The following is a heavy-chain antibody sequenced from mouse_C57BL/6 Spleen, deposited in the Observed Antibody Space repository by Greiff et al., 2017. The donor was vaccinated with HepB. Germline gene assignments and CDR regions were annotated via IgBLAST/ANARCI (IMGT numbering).Heavy chain of an antibody. V-gene: IGHV5-17*01. J-gene: IGHJ3*01. CDR3: ASLWVAY. CDR2: ISSGSSTI. CDR1: GFTFSDYG. Sequence: EVKLMESGGGLVKPGGSLKLSCAASGFTFSDYGMHWVRQAPEKGLEWVAYISSGSSTIYYADTVKGRFTISRDNAKNTLYLQMTSLRSEYTAMYYCASLWVAYWGQGTLVTVSA.